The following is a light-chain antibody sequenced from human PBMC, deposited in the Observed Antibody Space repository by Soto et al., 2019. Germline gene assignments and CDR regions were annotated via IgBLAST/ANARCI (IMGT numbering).Light chain of an antibody. J-gene: IGKJ3*01. CDR2: DAS. V-gene: IGKV1-5*01. CDR1: QSVSYW. Sequence: DIQMTQSPSTLSASVGDRVTITCRASQSVSYWLAWYQQKPGMAPKLLIHDASSLESGVPSRFRGSGSGKKFTLTFSSLQPDDFATYYCQQYGFSFRPGTKVEI. CDR3: QQYGFS.